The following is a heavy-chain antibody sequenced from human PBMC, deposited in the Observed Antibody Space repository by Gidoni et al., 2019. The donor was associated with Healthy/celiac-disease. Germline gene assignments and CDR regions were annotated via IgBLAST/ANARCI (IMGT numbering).Heavy chain of an antibody. V-gene: IGHV2-5*02. CDR3: AHWDCSGGSCLNFDY. D-gene: IGHD2-15*01. Sequence: QITLKESGPTLVKPTQTLTLTFTFSGFSLRTSGVGVGWIRQPPGKALEWLALIYWDDDKRYSPSLKSRLTITKDTSKNQVVLTMTNMDPVDTATYYCAHWDCSGGSCLNFDYWGQGTLVTVSS. CDR2: IYWDDDK. J-gene: IGHJ4*02. CDR1: GFSLRTSGVG.